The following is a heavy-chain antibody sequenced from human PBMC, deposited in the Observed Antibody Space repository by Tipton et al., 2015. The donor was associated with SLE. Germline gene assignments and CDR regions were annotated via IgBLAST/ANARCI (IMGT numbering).Heavy chain of an antibody. J-gene: IGHJ4*02. Sequence: TLSLTCTVSGGSISSSSYYWGWIRQPPGKGLEWIGSIYYSGSTYYNPSLKSRVSISVDTSKNQLSLKLSSVTAADTAVYYCARHSNERGFSLDHWGLGTLVTVSS. CDR2: IYYSGST. V-gene: IGHV4-39*07. CDR1: GGSISSSSYY. D-gene: IGHD1-1*01. CDR3: ARHSNERGFSLDH.